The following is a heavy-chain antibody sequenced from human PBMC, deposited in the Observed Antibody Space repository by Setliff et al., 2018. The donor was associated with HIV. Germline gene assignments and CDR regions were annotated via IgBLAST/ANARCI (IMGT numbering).Heavy chain of an antibody. CDR2: VYYSGST. Sequence: TPSLTCSVSGGSISSSGYYWSWIRQHPGKGLDWIGRVYYSGSTDYNPSLQSRATLSIDTSKNQFSLKLTSVIAADTAIYYCARGPFVLRFLERLVYFDYWGQGKLVTVSS. CDR1: GGSISSSGYY. D-gene: IGHD3-3*01. J-gene: IGHJ4*02. V-gene: IGHV4-31*02. CDR3: ARGPFVLRFLERLVYFDY.